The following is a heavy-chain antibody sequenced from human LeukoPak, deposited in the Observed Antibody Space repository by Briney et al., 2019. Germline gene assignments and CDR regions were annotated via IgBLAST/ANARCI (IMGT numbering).Heavy chain of an antibody. CDR3: AHRLGELSLRNWFDP. J-gene: IGHJ5*02. V-gene: IGHV2-5*02. D-gene: IGHD3-16*02. CDR1: GFSLSTSGVG. Sequence: SGPTLVKPTQTLTLTCTFSGFSLSTSGVGVGWIRQPPGKALEWLALIYWDDDKRYSPSLKSRLTITKDTSKNQVVLTMTNMDPVDTATYYCAHRLGELSLRNWFDPWGQGTLVTVSS. CDR2: IYWDDDK.